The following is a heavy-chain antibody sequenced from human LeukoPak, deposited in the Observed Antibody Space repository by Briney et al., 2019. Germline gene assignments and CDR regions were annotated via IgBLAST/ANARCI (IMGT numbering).Heavy chain of an antibody. CDR3: ASVTLVRGVCVDY. CDR1: GFTFSTYS. V-gene: IGHV4-30-4*08. J-gene: IGHJ4*02. Sequence: SLRLSCAASGFTFSTYSMNWVRQPPGKGLEWIGYIYYSGSTYYNPSLKSRVTISVDTSKNQFSLKLSSVTAADTAVYYCASVTLVRGVCVDYWGQGALVTVSS. CDR2: IYYSGST. D-gene: IGHD3-10*01.